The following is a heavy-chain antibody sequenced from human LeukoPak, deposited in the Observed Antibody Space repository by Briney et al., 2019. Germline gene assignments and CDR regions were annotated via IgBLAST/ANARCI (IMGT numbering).Heavy chain of an antibody. V-gene: IGHV4-39*07. CDR2: IYYSGST. CDR3: ARDQRYYDFWSGYFDY. CDR1: GGSISSSSYS. D-gene: IGHD3-3*01. Sequence: PSETLSLTCTVSGGSISSSSYSWGWIRQPPGKGLEWIGSIYYSGSTYYNPSLKSRVTISVDTSKNQFSLKLSSVTAADTAVYYCARDQRYYDFWSGYFDYWGQGTLVTVSS. J-gene: IGHJ4*02.